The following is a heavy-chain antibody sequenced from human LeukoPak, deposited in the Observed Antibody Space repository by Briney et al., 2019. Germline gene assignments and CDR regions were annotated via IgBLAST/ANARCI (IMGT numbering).Heavy chain of an antibody. Sequence: SVKVSCKASGFTFSSSTMQWVRQARGQRLEWIGWIVVGSGDTNYAQKFQERVTISRDMSTSTAYMELSSLTSEDTAVFYCAADGPADLFDGSEDPPRDAFEIWGQGTMVTVSS. D-gene: IGHD3-22*01. CDR1: GFTFSSST. CDR3: AADGPADLFDGSEDPPRDAFEI. V-gene: IGHV1-58*02. J-gene: IGHJ3*02. CDR2: IVVGSGDT.